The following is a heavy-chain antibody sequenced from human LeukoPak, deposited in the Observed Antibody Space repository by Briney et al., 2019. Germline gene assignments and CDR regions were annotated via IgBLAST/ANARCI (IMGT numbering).Heavy chain of an antibody. CDR1: GGTFSSYA. Sequence: ASVKVSCKASGGTFSSYAISWVRQAPGQGLEWVGRIIPIFGIANYAQKFQGRVTITADKSTSTAYMELSSLRSEDTAVYYCARLRGGDCYPQNWFDPWGQGTLVTVSS. D-gene: IGHD2-21*02. V-gene: IGHV1-69*04. CDR3: ARLRGGDCYPQNWFDP. CDR2: IIPIFGIA. J-gene: IGHJ5*02.